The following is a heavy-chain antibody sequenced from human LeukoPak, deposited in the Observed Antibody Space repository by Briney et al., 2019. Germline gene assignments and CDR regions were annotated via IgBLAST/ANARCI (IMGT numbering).Heavy chain of an antibody. CDR1: GYTFTSYG. CDR3: ARGFFPSAAAAGGNWFDP. V-gene: IGHV1-18*01. D-gene: IGHD6-13*01. J-gene: IGHJ5*02. Sequence: ASVKVSCKASGYTFTSYGISWVRQAPGQGLEWMGWISAYNGNTNYAQKLQGRVTMTTDTSTSTAYMELRSLRSDDTAVYYCARGFFPSAAAAGGNWFDPWGQGTLVTVSS. CDR2: ISAYNGNT.